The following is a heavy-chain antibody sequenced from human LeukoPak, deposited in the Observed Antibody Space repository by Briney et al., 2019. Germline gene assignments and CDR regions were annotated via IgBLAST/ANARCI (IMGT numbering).Heavy chain of an antibody. CDR2: IWHDGSNK. J-gene: IGHJ4*02. D-gene: IGHD2-15*01. CDR3: AKGREYCSGGSCYFDY. CDR1: GFTFSNYG. Sequence: GRSLRLSCAASGFTFSNYGIHWVRQAPGKGLEWVAFIWHDGSNKYYADSVKGRFTISRDNSKNTLNLQMTSLIAEDTAVYSCAKGREYCSGGSCYFDYWGQGTLVTVSS. V-gene: IGHV3-30*02.